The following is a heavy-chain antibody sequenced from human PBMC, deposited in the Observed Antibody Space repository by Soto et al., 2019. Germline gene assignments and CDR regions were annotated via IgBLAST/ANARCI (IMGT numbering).Heavy chain of an antibody. CDR1: GFTFSSYG. D-gene: IGHD6-19*01. J-gene: IGHJ4*02. V-gene: IGHV3-33*01. Sequence: PGGALRLSCAASGFTFSSYGMHWVRQAPGKGLEWVAVIWYDGSNKYYADSVKGRFTISRDNSKNTLYLQVNSLRAEDTALYYCARVEGIAVAGTPFDYWGQGTLVTVSS. CDR3: ARVEGIAVAGTPFDY. CDR2: IWYDGSNK.